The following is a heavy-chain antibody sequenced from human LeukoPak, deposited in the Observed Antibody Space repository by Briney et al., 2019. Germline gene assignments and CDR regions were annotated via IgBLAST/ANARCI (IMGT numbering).Heavy chain of an antibody. V-gene: IGHV4-34*01. CDR1: GGSFSGYY. Sequence: SETLSLTCAVYGGSFSGYYWSWIRQPPGKGLEWIGEINHSGSTSYNPSLKSRVTISVDTSKNQFSLKLSSVTAADTAVYYCARRHQKWQQLVPAYYFDYWGQGTLVTVSS. CDR2: INHSGST. J-gene: IGHJ4*02. D-gene: IGHD6-13*01. CDR3: ARRHQKWQQLVPAYYFDY.